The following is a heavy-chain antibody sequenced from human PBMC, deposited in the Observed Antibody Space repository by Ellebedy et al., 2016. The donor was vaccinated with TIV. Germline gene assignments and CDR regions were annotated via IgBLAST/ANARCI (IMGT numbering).Heavy chain of an antibody. CDR1: GFTLSNHW. J-gene: IGHJ4*02. V-gene: IGHV3-7*03. CDR3: ARGNSGYVEGDY. CDR2: IEEGGSEK. Sequence: GESLKISCAVSGFTLSNHWMSWVRQAPGKGLEWVANIEEGGSEKWYVDSVKGRFTISRDNAKNLLYRQMKSMRADDTAVYYCARGNSGYVEGDYWGQGTLVTVSS. D-gene: IGHD5-12*01.